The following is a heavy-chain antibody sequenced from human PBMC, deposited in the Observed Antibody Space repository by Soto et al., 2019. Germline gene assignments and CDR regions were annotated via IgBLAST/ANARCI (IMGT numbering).Heavy chain of an antibody. CDR1: GFIFANFW. V-gene: IGHV3-74*01. CDR3: ATDCSYFQL. D-gene: IGHD3-10*02. J-gene: IGHJ4*02. CDR2: MDTSGSST. Sequence: LSCEASGFIFANFWMQWVRQVRGKGRGWVSRMDTSGSSTSYADCVKGRFTISRDNAKNTVSLQMNSLRAQVPRVYYCATDCSYFQLWSQGSLVTVS.